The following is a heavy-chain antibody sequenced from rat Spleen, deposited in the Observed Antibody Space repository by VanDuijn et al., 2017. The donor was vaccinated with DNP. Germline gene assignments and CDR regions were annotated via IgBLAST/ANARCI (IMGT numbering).Heavy chain of an antibody. V-gene: IGHV2S12*01. CDR3: TRDLNWGGFFDY. CDR1: GFSLTNYG. D-gene: IGHD5-1*01. J-gene: IGHJ2*01. Sequence: QVQLRESGPGLVQPSQTLSLTCTVSGFSLTNYGVTWVRQPPGKGLEWIAAISSGGSSYFNSVLKSRLSIRRDTSTSQVFLKMNSLQPEDTAIYYCTRDLNWGGFFDYWGQGVMVTVSS. CDR2: ISSGGSS.